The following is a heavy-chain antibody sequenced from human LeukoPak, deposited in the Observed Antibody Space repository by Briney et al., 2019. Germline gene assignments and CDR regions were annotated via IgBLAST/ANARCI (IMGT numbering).Heavy chain of an antibody. Sequence: GGSLRLSCAASGFTVSSNYMSWVRQAPGKGLEWVSVIYSGGSTYYADSVKGRFTISRDNSKNTLYLQMNSLRAEDTAVYYCARVEYTAVRYFDYWGQGTLVTVSS. CDR3: ARVEYTAVRYFDY. V-gene: IGHV3-53*01. CDR2: IYSGGST. J-gene: IGHJ4*02. D-gene: IGHD5-18*01. CDR1: GFTVSSNY.